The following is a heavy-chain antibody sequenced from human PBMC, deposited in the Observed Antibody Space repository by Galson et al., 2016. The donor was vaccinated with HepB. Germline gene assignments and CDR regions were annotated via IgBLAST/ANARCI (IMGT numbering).Heavy chain of an antibody. CDR1: GYTFTDSD. V-gene: IGHV1-8*01. CDR2: MDPNTGDA. CDR3: ARGRFGMFYSKFDP. J-gene: IGHJ2*01. D-gene: IGHD2-15*01. Sequence: SVKVSCKASGYTFTDSDINWVRQATGQGLEWMGRMDPNTGDAGYAQQFKGRVTLTRNTSINTAYMELSALRSEDTAVYYCARGRFGMFYSKFDPWGRGTLVSVSS.